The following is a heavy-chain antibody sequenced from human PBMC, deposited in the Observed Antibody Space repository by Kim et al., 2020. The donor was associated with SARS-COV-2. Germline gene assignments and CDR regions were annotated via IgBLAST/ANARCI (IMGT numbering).Heavy chain of an antibody. CDR3: AHLKNYPHILNFDY. D-gene: IGHD2-21*01. V-gene: IGHV2-5*01. J-gene: IGHJ4*02. Sequence: SPSLKSRLTITKDTSKNQVVLTMTNMDPVDTATYYCAHLKNYPHILNFDYWGQGTLVTVSS.